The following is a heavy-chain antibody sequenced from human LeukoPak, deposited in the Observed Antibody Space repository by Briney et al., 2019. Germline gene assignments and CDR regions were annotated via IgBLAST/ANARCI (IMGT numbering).Heavy chain of an antibody. CDR3: AKDLGHYYDSSGLDAFDI. J-gene: IGHJ3*02. D-gene: IGHD3-22*01. CDR2: IRYDGSNK. V-gene: IGHV3-30*02. Sequence: GGSLRLSCAASGFTFSSYGMHWVRQAPGKGLGWVAFIRYDGSNKYYADSVKGRFTISRDNSKNTLYLQMNSLRAEDTAVYYCAKDLGHYYDSSGLDAFDIWGQGTMVTVSS. CDR1: GFTFSSYG.